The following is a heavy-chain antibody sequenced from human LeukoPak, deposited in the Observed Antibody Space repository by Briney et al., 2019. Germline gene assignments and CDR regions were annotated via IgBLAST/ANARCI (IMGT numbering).Heavy chain of an antibody. CDR3: ARDPRHWYYYNIGGDY. CDR2: ISSSSSTI. V-gene: IGHV3-48*04. J-gene: IGHJ4*02. D-gene: IGHD1-7*01. Sequence: PGGPLRLSCAASGFTFSSYSMNWVRQAPGKGLEWVSYISSSSSTIYYADSVKGRFTISRDNAKNSPYLQMNSLRAEDTAVYYCARDPRHWYYYNIGGDYWGQGTLVTVSS. CDR1: GFTFSSYS.